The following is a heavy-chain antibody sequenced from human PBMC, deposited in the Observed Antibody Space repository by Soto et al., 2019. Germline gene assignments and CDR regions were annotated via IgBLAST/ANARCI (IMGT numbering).Heavy chain of an antibody. J-gene: IGHJ4*02. CDR3: AKDRQPDGFWPFDH. CDR1: GFTFSTYA. CDR2: LFGSGAGI. Sequence: GSLRLSCVASGFTFSTYAMSWVRQAPGKGLEWVSGLFGSGAGIAYADSVKGRFTISRDNSKNTLYLQMNSLRAEDTAIYYCAKDRQPDGFWPFDHWGQGTLVTVSS. V-gene: IGHV3-23*01. D-gene: IGHD3-3*01.